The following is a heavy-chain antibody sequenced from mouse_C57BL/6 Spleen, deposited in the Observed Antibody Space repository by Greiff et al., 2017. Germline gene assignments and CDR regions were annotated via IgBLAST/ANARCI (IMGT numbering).Heavy chain of an antibody. Sequence: DVMLVESGEGLVKPGGSLKLSCAASGFTFSSYAMSWVRQTPEKRLAWVAYISSGGDYIYYADTVKGRFTISRDNARNTLYLQMSSLKSEDTAMXYCTREVSLTGTFDYWGQGTTLTVSS. D-gene: IGHD4-1*01. J-gene: IGHJ2*01. CDR3: TREVSLTGTFDY. V-gene: IGHV5-9-1*02. CDR2: ISSGGDYI. CDR1: GFTFSSYA.